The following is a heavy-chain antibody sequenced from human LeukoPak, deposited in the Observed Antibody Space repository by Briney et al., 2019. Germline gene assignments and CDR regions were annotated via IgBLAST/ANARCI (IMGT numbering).Heavy chain of an antibody. CDR1: GGSFSGYY. V-gene: IGHV4-34*01. CDR3: ARKGYGDYEGYFQH. D-gene: IGHD4-17*01. Sequence: PSETLSLTCAVYGGSFSGYYWSWIRQPPGKGLEWIGEINHSGSTNYNPSLKSRVTISVDTSKNQFSLKLSSVTAADTAVYYCARKGYGDYEGYFQHWGQGTLVTVSS. J-gene: IGHJ1*01. CDR2: INHSGST.